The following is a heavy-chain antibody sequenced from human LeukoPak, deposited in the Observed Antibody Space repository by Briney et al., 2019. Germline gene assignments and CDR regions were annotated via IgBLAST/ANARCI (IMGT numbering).Heavy chain of an antibody. CDR1: GGSFSGYF. CDR2: INHSGST. Sequence: SSETLSLTCAVYGGSFSGYFWTWIRQPPGKGLEWIGEINHSGSTNYNPSLKSRVTISVDTSKNQFSLKLTSVTAADTAVYYCARRSKDSSGYYYFDYWGQGTLVTVSS. CDR3: ARRSKDSSGYYYFDY. V-gene: IGHV4-34*01. J-gene: IGHJ4*02. D-gene: IGHD3-22*01.